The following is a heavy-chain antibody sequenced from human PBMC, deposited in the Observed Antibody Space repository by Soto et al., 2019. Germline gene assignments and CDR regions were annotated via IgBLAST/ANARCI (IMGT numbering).Heavy chain of an antibody. CDR2: IYSSGST. CDR1: GCTVSSYTHY. V-gene: IGHV4-61*01. Sequence: SETLCLTCTVSGCTVSSYTHYWSWVRQRPGQRLGWLGFIYSSGSTNYNPSLKSRVTMSVDTSKNQFSLKLRSVIVADTAVYHCARFVRSCSGTTCYTRADVWGQGTTVTVSS. D-gene: IGHD2-2*02. J-gene: IGHJ6*02. CDR3: ARFVRSCSGTTCYTRADV.